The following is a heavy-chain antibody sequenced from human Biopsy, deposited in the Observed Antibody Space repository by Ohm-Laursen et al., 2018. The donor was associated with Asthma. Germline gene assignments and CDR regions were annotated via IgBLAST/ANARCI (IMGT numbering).Heavy chain of an antibody. CDR1: GYTFNSAG. J-gene: IGHJ6*02. CDR2: ISVYNGNT. V-gene: IGHV1-18*01. CDR3: ARAVDYSHYYGIDV. Sequence: ASVKVFCKTSGYTFNSAGITWVRQAPGQGLEWMGWISVYNGNTKVAQKLQDRVTMITDTSTSTAYMELRSLRSDDTAVYFCARAVDYSHYYGIDVWGQGSTVTVS. D-gene: IGHD3-10*01.